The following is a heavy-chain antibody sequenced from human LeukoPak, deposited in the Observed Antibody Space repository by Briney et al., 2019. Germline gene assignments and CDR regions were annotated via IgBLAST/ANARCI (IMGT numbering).Heavy chain of an antibody. J-gene: IGHJ6*02. CDR1: GGSISSGGYY. V-gene: IGHV4-31*03. CDR2: IYYSGST. D-gene: IGHD1-7*01. Sequence: SETLSLTCTVSGGSISSGGYYWSWIRQHPGKGLEWIGYIYYSGSTYYNPSLKSRVTISVDTSKNQFSLKLSSVTAADTAVYYCARINWNYGLSIYYYYGMDVWAKGPRSPSP. CDR3: ARINWNYGLSIYYYYGMDV.